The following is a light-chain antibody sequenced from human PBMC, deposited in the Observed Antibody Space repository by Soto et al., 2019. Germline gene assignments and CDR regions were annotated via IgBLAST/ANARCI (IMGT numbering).Light chain of an antibody. CDR3: QQYFEWPPMT. CDR1: ETVATN. V-gene: IGKV3-15*01. Sequence: EVVMTQTPATLSVSPGERATVSCWPSETVATNLAWYQQKPGQAPRLLISGASTRAAGISDRFRGSGSGTVFTLTISSLRSVDSAIYYCQQYFEWPPMTFGQGTKVDIK. J-gene: IGKJ1*01. CDR2: GAS.